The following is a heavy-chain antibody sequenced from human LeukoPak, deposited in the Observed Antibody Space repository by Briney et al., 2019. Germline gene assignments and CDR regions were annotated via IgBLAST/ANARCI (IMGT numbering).Heavy chain of an antibody. CDR1: GFTFTDHY. Sequence: GGSLRLSCAASGFTFTDHYMSWIRQAPGKGLEWISYISDNGGTIHYADSVEGRFTISRDNAKNSLYLQTNSLRAEDTAVYFCARGAGPLFDPWGQGTLVTVSS. CDR2: ISDNGGTI. V-gene: IGHV3-11*01. J-gene: IGHJ5*02. CDR3: ARGAGPLFDP.